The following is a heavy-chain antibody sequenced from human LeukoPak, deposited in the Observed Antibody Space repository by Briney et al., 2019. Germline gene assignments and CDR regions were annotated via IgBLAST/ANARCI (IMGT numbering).Heavy chain of an antibody. V-gene: IGHV4-34*01. J-gene: IGHJ4*02. CDR1: GGSFSGYY. CDR2: IYYSGST. Sequence: PSETLSLTCAVYGGSFSGYYWSWIRQPPGKGLEWIGSIYYSGSTYYNPSLKSRVTISVDTSKNQFSLKLSSVTAADTAVYYCARLRRNVLPYYFDYWGQGTLVTVSS. CDR3: ARLRRNVLPYYFDY. D-gene: IGHD4-17*01.